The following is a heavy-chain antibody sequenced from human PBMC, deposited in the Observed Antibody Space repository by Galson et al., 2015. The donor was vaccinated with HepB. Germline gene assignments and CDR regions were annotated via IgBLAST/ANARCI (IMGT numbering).Heavy chain of an antibody. CDR2: ISYDGSNK. Sequence: SLRLSCAASGFTFSRYAMHWVRQAPGKGLEWVAVISYDGSNKYYADSVKGRFTISRDNSKNTLYLQMNSLRAEDTAVYYCASSDTGYSYGYPNWFGPWGQGTLVTVSS. J-gene: IGHJ5*02. CDR1: GFTFSRYA. CDR3: ASSDTGYSYGYPNWFGP. V-gene: IGHV3-30*04. D-gene: IGHD5-18*01.